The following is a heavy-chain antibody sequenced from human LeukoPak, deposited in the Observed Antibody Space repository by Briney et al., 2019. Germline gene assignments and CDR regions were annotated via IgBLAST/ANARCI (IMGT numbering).Heavy chain of an antibody. J-gene: IGHJ4*02. CDR1: GFTFSNYW. CDR2: ISASGDTT. V-gene: IGHV3-23*01. Sequence: GGSLRLSCAASGFTFSNYWMHWVRQAPGKGLVWVSSISASGDTTYYADPVMGRFTISRDNSKNTLYLQMNSLRAEDTAVYYCAKHGNYDSSGYNSGPSFDYWGQGTLVTVSS. D-gene: IGHD3-22*01. CDR3: AKHGNYDSSGYNSGPSFDY.